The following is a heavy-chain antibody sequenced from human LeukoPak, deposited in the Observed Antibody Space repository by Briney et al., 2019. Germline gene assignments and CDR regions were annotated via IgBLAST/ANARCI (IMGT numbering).Heavy chain of an antibody. CDR2: ISSSSSYI. CDR3: ARVYGGRFDY. CDR1: GFTFSSYS. J-gene: IGHJ4*02. V-gene: IGHV3-21*01. D-gene: IGHD1-26*01. Sequence: GGSLRLSCAASGFTFSSYSMNWVHQAPGKGLEWVSSISSSSSYIYYADSVKGRLTISRDNAKNSLYLQMNGLRAEDTAMYYCARVYGGRFDYWGQGTLVTVSS.